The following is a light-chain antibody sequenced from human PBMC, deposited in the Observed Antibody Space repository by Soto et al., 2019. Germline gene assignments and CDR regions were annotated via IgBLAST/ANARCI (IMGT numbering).Light chain of an antibody. CDR2: GAS. Sequence: EIVLTQSPGTLSLSPGERATLSCRASQSVSSNYIAWYQQNPGQAPRLLIYGASTRATGIPDRFSGSGSGTASTITISRMEPEDFAVYYCQQYGSSALTFGGGTKVEIK. CDR3: QQYGSSALT. V-gene: IGKV3-20*01. J-gene: IGKJ4*01. CDR1: QSVSSNY.